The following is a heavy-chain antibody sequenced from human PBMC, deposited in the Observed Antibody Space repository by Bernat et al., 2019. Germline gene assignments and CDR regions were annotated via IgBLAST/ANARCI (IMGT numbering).Heavy chain of an antibody. D-gene: IGHD4-23*01. Sequence: QVQLVESGGGLVKPGGSLRLSCAASGFTFSDHYMSWIRLAPGKGLECISYIGPSSRYTNHADSVKGRFTISRDNAKNSLYLQMNGLRAEDTAVYYCARARDSGGNSGLDYWGQGTLVTVSS. J-gene: IGHJ4*02. V-gene: IGHV3-11*06. CDR1: GFTFSDHY. CDR3: ARARDSGGNSGLDY. CDR2: IGPSSRYT.